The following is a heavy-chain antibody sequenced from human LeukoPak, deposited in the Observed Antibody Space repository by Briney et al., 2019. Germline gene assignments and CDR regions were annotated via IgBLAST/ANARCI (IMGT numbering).Heavy chain of an antibody. CDR1: GGSFRGYY. Sequence: LSLTCAVYGGSFRGYYWNWFRQPPGKGLEWVAIIWYDGSNQYYADSVKGRFTISRDNSKNTLYLQMNSLRAEDTAVYYCARDILTGYYQDWGQGTLVIVSS. D-gene: IGHD3-9*01. CDR3: ARDILTGYYQD. V-gene: IGHV3-33*08. J-gene: IGHJ4*02. CDR2: IWYDGSNQ.